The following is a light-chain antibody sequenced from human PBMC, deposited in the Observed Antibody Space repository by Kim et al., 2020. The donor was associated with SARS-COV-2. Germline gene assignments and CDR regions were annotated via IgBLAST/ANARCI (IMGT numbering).Light chain of an antibody. J-gene: IGLJ2*01. CDR3: VTWDRSLSAVV. CDR2: DNN. Sequence: PGHKVTISCSGSFSIGNNDVSWYQQLPRTAPKLLIYDNNKRPSGIPDRFSGSKSGMSATLGITGLQTGDEADYYCVTWDRSLSAVVFGGGTQLTVL. V-gene: IGLV1-51*01. CDR1: SFSIGNND.